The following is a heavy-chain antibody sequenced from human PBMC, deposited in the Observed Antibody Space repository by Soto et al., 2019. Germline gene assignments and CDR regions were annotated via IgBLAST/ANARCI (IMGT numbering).Heavy chain of an antibody. CDR1: GDSVSRNSAA. CDR3: ARRRITGTGWAHFDY. CDR2: TFYTSKWSN. V-gene: IGHV6-1*01. J-gene: IGHJ4*02. Sequence: SQTLSLTCAISGDSVSRNSAAWNWIRQSPSRGLEWLGRTFYTSKWSNYYAVSVKSRITINPDTSKNQFSLKLSSVTAADTAVYYCARRRITGTGWAHFDYWAQGTLVLVSS. D-gene: IGHD1-7*01.